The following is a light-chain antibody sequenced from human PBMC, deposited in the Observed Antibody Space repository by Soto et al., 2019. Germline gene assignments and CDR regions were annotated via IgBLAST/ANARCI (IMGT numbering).Light chain of an antibody. Sequence: DIQMTQSPSSLSASVGDRGTITCRASQGISNYLAWYQQKPGKVPKLLIYAASTLQSGVPSRFSGSGSGTDFTLTISSLQTDDVATYYCQKYNSARQAFGPGTKVDIK. CDR1: QGISNY. CDR3: QKYNSARQA. V-gene: IGKV1-27*01. J-gene: IGKJ3*01. CDR2: AAS.